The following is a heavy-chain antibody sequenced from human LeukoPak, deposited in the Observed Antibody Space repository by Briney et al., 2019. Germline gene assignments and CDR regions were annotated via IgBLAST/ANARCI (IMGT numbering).Heavy chain of an antibody. V-gene: IGHV1-2*02. CDR1: GYTFTGYY. CDR3: ARDLTSGYYGFFY. CDR2: INPNSGGT. D-gene: IGHD3-22*01. Sequence: GASVKVSCKASGYTFTGYYMHWVRQAPGQGLEWMGWINPNSGGTNYAQKFQGRVTMTRDTSISTAYMELSRLRSDDTAVYYCARDLTSGYYGFFYWGQGTLVTVSS. J-gene: IGHJ4*02.